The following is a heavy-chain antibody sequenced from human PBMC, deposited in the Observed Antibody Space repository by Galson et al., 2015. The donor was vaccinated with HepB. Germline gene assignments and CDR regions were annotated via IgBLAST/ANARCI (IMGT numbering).Heavy chain of an antibody. Sequence: SLRLSCAASGFTFNSYAMSWVRQAPGKGLEWVSAISGSGGSTYYADSVKGRFTISRDNSKNTLYLQMNSLRAEDTAVYYCAKLGSSSGNSEGNYFDYWGQGTLVTVSS. CDR1: GFTFNSYA. CDR3: AKLGSSSGNSEGNYFDY. CDR2: ISGSGGST. J-gene: IGHJ4*02. V-gene: IGHV3-23*01. D-gene: IGHD4-23*01.